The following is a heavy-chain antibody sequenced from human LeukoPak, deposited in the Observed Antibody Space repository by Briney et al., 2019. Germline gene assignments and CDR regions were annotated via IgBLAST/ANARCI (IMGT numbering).Heavy chain of an antibody. J-gene: IGHJ4*02. CDR3: ARRHSSGWFYY. CDR2: IYRSGST. Sequence: SQTLSLTCTVSGGSISSYYWSWIRQPPGRGLEWSGNIYRSGSTSYNPSLKSRVTISVDTSKNQFSLKMNSETAADTAVYYCARRHSSGWFYYWGQGTLVTVSS. V-gene: IGHV4-4*08. D-gene: IGHD6-19*01. CDR1: GGSISSYY.